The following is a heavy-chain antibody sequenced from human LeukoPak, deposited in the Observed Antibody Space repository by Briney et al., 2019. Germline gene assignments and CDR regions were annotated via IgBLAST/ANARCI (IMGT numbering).Heavy chain of an antibody. V-gene: IGHV3-23*01. J-gene: IGHJ6*02. Sequence: GGSLRLSCAASGFTFSSYAMSWVRQAPGKGVEWVSAISGSGGSTYYADSGKGRVTISRDNSKNTLSLQMHSLRAEDTAVYYCAKDRIAVAGTPYYYGMDVWGQATTVTVSS. CDR3: AKDRIAVAGTPYYYGMDV. CDR2: ISGSGGST. CDR1: GFTFSSYA. D-gene: IGHD6-19*01.